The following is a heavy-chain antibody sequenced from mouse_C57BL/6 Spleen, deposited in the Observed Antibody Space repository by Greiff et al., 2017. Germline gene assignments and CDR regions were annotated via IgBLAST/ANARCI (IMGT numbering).Heavy chain of an antibody. CDR3: ARGGGLGRMNYFDY. CDR1: GYTFTSYW. V-gene: IGHV1-52*01. D-gene: IGHD4-1*01. CDR2: IDPSDSET. Sequence: QVQLQQPGAELVRPGSSVKLSCKASGYTFTSYWMHWVKQRPIQGLEWIGNIDPSDSETHYNQKFKDKATLTVDKSSSTAYMQLSSLTSEDSAVYYCARGGGLGRMNYFDYWGQGTTLTVSS. J-gene: IGHJ2*01.